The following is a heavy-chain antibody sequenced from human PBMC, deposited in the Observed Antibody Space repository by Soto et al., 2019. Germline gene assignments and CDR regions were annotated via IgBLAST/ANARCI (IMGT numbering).Heavy chain of an antibody. CDR2: INPSGDSR. Sequence: ASVKVSCKASGFSFSDYFMHWVRQAPGQGLEWMGIINPSGDSRNYAQKFQGRVTITRDTSTSTVYMDLSSLRYEDTAVYYCASLVGEPYYDSSGYYLDYWGQGTLVTVSS. V-gene: IGHV1-46*01. CDR3: ASLVGEPYYDSSGYYLDY. CDR1: GFSFSDYF. J-gene: IGHJ4*02. D-gene: IGHD3-22*01.